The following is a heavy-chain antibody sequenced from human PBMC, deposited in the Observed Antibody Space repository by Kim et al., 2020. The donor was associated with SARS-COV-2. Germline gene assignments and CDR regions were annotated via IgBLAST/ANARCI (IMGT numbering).Heavy chain of an antibody. Sequence: GGSLRLSCAASGFSFSSYEMSWVRQAPGKGLEWVSFITYDGRDKYYADSVKGRFTISRDNSKNMLYLQMTSLRPDDTAIYYCATRLQTTAGMDVWGQGTTVTVSS. D-gene: IGHD4-4*01. CDR2: ITYDGRDK. V-gene: IGHV3-30*02. CDR1: GFSFSSYE. J-gene: IGHJ6*02. CDR3: ATRLQTTAGMDV.